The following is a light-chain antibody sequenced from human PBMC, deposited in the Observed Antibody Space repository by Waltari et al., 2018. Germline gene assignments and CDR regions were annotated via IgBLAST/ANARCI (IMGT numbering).Light chain of an antibody. CDR1: SSDVGYYNF. V-gene: IGLV2-14*01. J-gene: IGLJ3*02. Sequence: QSALTQPASVSGSPGQSITISCTGTSSDVGYYNFVSWYQLHPGKAPKLMIYEVPNRPSGGSHRFSGSKSGNTASLTISGLQAEDEADYYCSSYLGSRTDWVFGGGTKVTVL. CDR3: SSYLGSRTDWV. CDR2: EVP.